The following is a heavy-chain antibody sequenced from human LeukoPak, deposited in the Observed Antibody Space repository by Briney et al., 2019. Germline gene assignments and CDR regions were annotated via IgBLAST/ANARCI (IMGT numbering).Heavy chain of an antibody. V-gene: IGHV3-30*04. CDR3: ARDIVATSGGGLGAY. CDR1: GFTFSSYA. CDR2: ISYDGSNK. Sequence: GGSLRLSCAASGFTFSSYAMHWVRQAPGKGLEWVAVISYDGSNKYYADSVKGRFTISRDNSKNTLYLQMNSLRAEDTAVYYCARDIVATSGGGLGAYWGQGTLVTVSS. D-gene: IGHD5-12*01. J-gene: IGHJ4*02.